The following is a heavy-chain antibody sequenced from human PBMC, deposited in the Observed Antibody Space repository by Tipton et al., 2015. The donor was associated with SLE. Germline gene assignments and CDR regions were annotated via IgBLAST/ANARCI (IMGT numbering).Heavy chain of an antibody. CDR3: ARHVSITIFGVVMGGWFDP. CDR2: MFYSGST. Sequence: GEALTKSSYYWGWIRQSPGKGLEWIGNMFYSGSTNYNPSLKSRVTLLVDTSKNQFSLKLSSVTAADTAVYYCARHVSITIFGVVMGGWFDPWGQGTLVTVSS. CDR1: GEALTKSSYY. J-gene: IGHJ5*02. D-gene: IGHD3-3*01. V-gene: IGHV4-39*01.